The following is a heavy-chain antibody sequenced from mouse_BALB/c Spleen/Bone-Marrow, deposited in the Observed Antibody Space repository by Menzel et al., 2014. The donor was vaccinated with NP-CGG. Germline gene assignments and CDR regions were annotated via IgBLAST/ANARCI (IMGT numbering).Heavy chain of an antibody. CDR1: GFTFTDYY. V-gene: IGHV7-3*02. Sequence: EVHLVESGGGLVQPGGSLRLSCATSGFTFTDYYMSWVRQPPGKALEWLGFIRNKANAYTTEYSASVKGRFTTSRDNSQSILYLQMNILRAEDSATYYCARSLYPRAMDYWGQGTSVTVSS. D-gene: IGHD2-1*01. CDR2: IRNKANAYTT. CDR3: ARSLYPRAMDY. J-gene: IGHJ4*01.